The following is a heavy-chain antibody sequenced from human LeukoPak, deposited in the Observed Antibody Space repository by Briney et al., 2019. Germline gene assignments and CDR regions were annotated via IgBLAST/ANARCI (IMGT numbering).Heavy chain of an antibody. CDR3: AKGSYSGSYMGASDI. CDR2: ISWNSGSI. V-gene: IGHV3-9*01. CDR1: GFTFDDYA. D-gene: IGHD1-26*01. J-gene: IGHJ3*02. Sequence: SGGSLRLSCAASGFTFDDYAMHWVRQAPGKGLEWVSGISWNSGSIGYADSVKGRFTISRDNAKNSLYLQMNSLRAEDTALYYCAKGSYSGSYMGASDIWGQGTMVTVSS.